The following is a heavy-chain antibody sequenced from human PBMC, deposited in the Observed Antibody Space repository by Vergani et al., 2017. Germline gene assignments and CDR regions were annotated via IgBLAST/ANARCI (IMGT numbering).Heavy chain of an antibody. CDR3: AKVGSSHYAGHYFDY. J-gene: IGHJ4*02. CDR1: GFTFSSYA. Sequence: QVQLVESGGGVVQPGRSLRLSCAASGFTFSSYAMHWVRQAPGKGLEWVAVISYDGSNKYYADSVKGRFTISGDNSKNTRYLQMNSLRAEDTAVYYCAKVGSSHYAGHYFDYWGQGTLVTVSS. CDR2: ISYDGSNK. V-gene: IGHV3-30*07. D-gene: IGHD4-23*01.